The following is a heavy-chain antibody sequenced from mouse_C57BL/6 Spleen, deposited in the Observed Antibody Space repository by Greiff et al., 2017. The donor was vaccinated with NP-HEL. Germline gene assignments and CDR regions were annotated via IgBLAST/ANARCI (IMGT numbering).Heavy chain of an antibody. Sequence: EVQGVESGGGLVQPGGSLKLSCAASGFTFSDYYMYWVRPTPEKRLEWVAYISNGGGSTYYPDTVKGRFTISRDNAKNTLYLQMSRLKSEDTAMYYCARLWSHYFDYWGQGTTLTVSS. V-gene: IGHV5-12*01. D-gene: IGHD1-1*02. CDR1: GFTFSDYY. J-gene: IGHJ2*01. CDR2: ISNGGGST. CDR3: ARLWSHYFDY.